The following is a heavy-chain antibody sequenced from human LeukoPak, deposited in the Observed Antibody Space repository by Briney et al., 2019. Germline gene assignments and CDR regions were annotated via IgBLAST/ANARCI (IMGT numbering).Heavy chain of an antibody. CDR3: ARNDRGYCASTSCFAPFAL. D-gene: IGHD2-2*01. CDR1: GFTVSPYT. J-gene: IGHJ4*02. CDR2: ISYHGTNN. Sequence: GGSLRLSCAASGFTVSPYTIHWVRQAPGKGLEWVAVISYHGTNNYYADSVKGRFIISRDNSKHTIYLQMNNLRPEDTAVYSCARNDRGYCASTSCFAPFALWGQGTLVTVSS. V-gene: IGHV3-30*04.